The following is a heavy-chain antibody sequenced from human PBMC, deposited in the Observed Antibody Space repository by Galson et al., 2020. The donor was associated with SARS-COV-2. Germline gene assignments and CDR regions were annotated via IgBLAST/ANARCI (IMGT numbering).Heavy chain of an antibody. CDR3: AKDGGASGRALRIDS. V-gene: IGHV3-30*18. J-gene: IGHJ4*02. CDR2: MSHDGTES. CDR1: GFGFSSFA. Sequence: GESLKISCAGSGFGFSSFAMHWVRQAPGKGLEWVALMSHDGTESFYSESVRGRFTISRDNSSVFLQMNGLRRADTGKYYCAKDGGASGRALRIDSWGQGTLVTVSS. D-gene: IGHD3-16*01.